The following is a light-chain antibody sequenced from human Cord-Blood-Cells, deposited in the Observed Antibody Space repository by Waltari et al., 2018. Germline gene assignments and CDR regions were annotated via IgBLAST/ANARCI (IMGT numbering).Light chain of an antibody. Sequence: EIVLTQSPATLSLSPGERATLSCRASQSVSSYLAWYQQKPGQAPRLLIYCASNRATGSPARFSGSGSGTDCTLTISGLEPEYFAVYYCQQRSNWYTFGQGTKLEIK. V-gene: IGKV3-11*01. CDR3: QQRSNWYT. J-gene: IGKJ2*01. CDR1: QSVSSY. CDR2: CAS.